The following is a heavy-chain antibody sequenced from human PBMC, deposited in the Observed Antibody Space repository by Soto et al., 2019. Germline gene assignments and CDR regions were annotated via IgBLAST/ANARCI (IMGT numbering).Heavy chain of an antibody. J-gene: IGHJ5*02. CDR2: ISGSVGST. CDR3: AKDAYGGKSNWFDP. V-gene: IGHV3-23*01. CDR1: GFTFSSYA. D-gene: IGHD4-17*01. Sequence: GGSLRLSCAASGFTFSSYAMSWVRQAPGKGLEWVSAISGSVGSTYYADSVKGRFTISRDNSKNTLYLQMNSLRAEETAVYYCAKDAYGGKSNWFDPWGQGTLVTVSS.